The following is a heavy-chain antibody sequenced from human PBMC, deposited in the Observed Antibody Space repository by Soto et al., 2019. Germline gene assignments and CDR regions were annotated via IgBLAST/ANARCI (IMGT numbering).Heavy chain of an antibody. J-gene: IGHJ6*02. CDR3: ARVNYGSGSYGYYYGMDV. Sequence: GESLKISCKGSGYSFTSYWIGWVRQMPGKGLEWMGIIYPGGSDTRYSPSFQGQVTISADKSISTAYLQWSSLKASDTAMYYCARVNYGSGSYGYYYGMDVWGQGTKVTVSS. D-gene: IGHD3-10*01. CDR1: GYSFTSYW. V-gene: IGHV5-51*01. CDR2: IYPGGSDT.